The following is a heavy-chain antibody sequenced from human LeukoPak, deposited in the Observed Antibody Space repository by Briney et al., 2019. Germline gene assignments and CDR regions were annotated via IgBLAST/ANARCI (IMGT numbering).Heavy chain of an antibody. Sequence: GASVKVSCKASGYSFTAYYMHWVRQAPGQGLEWMGVINPSGGTTTYAQKFQGRVTMTRDSPTSTVYMEVSSLRSEDTAVYYCARSMAMVPGGYWGQGTLVTVSP. CDR1: GYSFTAYY. J-gene: IGHJ4*02. CDR3: ARSMAMVPGGY. V-gene: IGHV1-46*01. D-gene: IGHD4/OR15-4a*01. CDR2: INPSGGTT.